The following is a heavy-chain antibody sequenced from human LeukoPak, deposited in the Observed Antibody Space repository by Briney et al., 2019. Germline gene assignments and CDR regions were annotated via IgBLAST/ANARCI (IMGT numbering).Heavy chain of an antibody. CDR1: GGSISSGSYY. D-gene: IGHD6-6*01. CDR3: ARGSLAARLNLWVDY. Sequence: SQTLSLTCTVSGGSISSGSYYWSWLRQPAGTGLEWIGRIYTSGSTNYNPSLKSRATISVDTSKNQFSLKLSSVTAADTAVYYCARGSLAARLNLWVDYWGQGTLVTVSS. CDR2: IYTSGST. V-gene: IGHV4-61*02. J-gene: IGHJ4*02.